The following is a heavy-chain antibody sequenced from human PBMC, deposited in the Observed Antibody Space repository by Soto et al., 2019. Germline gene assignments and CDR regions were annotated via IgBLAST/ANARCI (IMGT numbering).Heavy chain of an antibody. CDR1: GDTFSSYA. J-gene: IGHJ6*02. D-gene: IGHD3-22*01. CDR2: IIPIFGTA. V-gene: IGHV1-69*01. CDR3: ARDGSGYRSRASPMDV. Sequence: QVQLVQSGAEVKKPGSSVKVSCKASGDTFSSYAISWVRQAPGQGLEWMGGIIPIFGTANYAQKFQCRVTITTDESTSTAYMELSSLRSEDTAVYYCARDGSGYRSRASPMDVWGQGNTVTAS.